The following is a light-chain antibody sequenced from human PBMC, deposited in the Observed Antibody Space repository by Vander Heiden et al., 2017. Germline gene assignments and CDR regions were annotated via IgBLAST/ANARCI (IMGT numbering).Light chain of an antibody. CDR2: GAS. CDR1: QNIDTY. Sequence: IQMNQSPSSLSASLGDRVTITCRTSQNIDTYLNWYQQKPGKAPKLLMYGASSLQSGVPSRFSGSGSGTDFTLTINSLQPEDFATYYCQQSYSTPYTFGQGTKLEIK. CDR3: QQSYSTPYT. J-gene: IGKJ2*01. V-gene: IGKV1-39*01.